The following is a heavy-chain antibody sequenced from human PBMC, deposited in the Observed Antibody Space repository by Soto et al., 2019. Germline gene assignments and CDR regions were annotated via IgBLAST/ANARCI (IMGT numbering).Heavy chain of an antibody. D-gene: IGHD3-9*01. CDR1: GFTFSSYA. CDR2: ISSNGGST. J-gene: IGHJ3*02. V-gene: IGHV3-64D*08. CDR3: VKDKKLRYFDWLLRGTGAFDI. Sequence: GGSLRLSCSASGFTFSSYAMHWVRQAPGKGLEYVSAISSNGGSTYYADSVKGSFTISRDNSKNTLYLQMSSLRAEDTAVYYCVKDKKLRYFDWLLRGTGAFDIWGQGTMVTVSS.